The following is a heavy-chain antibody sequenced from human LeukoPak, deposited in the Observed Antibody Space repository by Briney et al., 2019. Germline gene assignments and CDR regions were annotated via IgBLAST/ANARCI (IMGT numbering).Heavy chain of an antibody. V-gene: IGHV4-39*07. J-gene: IGHJ4*02. D-gene: IGHD3-22*01. CDR2: IYYSGST. CDR3: ARALSSTHYYDSSATFDY. CDR1: GGSISSSSYY. Sequence: SETLSLTCTVSGGSISSSSYYWGWLRQPPGKGLEWIGSIYYSGSTYYNPSLKSRVTISVDTSKNQFSLKLSSVTAADTAVYYCARALSSTHYYDSSATFDYWGQGTLVTVSS.